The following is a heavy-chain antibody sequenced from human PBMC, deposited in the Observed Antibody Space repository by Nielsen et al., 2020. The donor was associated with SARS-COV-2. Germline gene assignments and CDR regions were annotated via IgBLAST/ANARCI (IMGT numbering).Heavy chain of an antibody. Sequence: GESLKISCAASGFTFSSYWMSWVRQAPGKGLEWVANIKQDGSEKYYVDSVKGRFTISRDNAKNSLYLQMNSLRAEDTAVYYCARVDGDYDHLDYWGQRTLVTVSS. CDR1: GFTFSSYW. CDR2: IKQDGSEK. V-gene: IGHV3-7*03. D-gene: IGHD4-17*01. CDR3: ARVDGDYDHLDY. J-gene: IGHJ4*02.